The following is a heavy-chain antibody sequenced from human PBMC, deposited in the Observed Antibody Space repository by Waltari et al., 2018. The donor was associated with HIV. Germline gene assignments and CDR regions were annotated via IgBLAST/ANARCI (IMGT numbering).Heavy chain of an antibody. J-gene: IGHJ4*02. CDR2: IKSDGTIT. Sequence: EVQLVESGGGLVQPGGSLRLSCAASGFTFSSYWMHWVRQAPGKGLVWVSRIKSDGTITTYADSVKGRFPISRDNAKNTLFLQMNSLRAEDTAIYYCARDLVVLRYFDWLSTYFDYWGQGTLVTVSS. CDR3: ARDLVVLRYFDWLSTYFDY. D-gene: IGHD3-9*01. CDR1: GFTFSSYW. V-gene: IGHV3-74*01.